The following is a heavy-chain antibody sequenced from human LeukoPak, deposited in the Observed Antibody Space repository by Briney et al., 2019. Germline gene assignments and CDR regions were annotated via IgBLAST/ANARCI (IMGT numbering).Heavy chain of an antibody. CDR3: TRDARQQLVEDY. V-gene: IGHV3-49*04. D-gene: IGHD6-13*01. J-gene: IGHJ4*02. Sequence: GRSLRLSCTASGFTFGDYAMSWVRQAPGKGLEWVGFIRSKAYGGTTEYAASVKGRFTISRDDSESIAYLQMNSLKTEDTAVYYCTRDARQQLVEDYWGQGTLVTVSS. CDR1: GFTFGDYA. CDR2: IRSKAYGGTT.